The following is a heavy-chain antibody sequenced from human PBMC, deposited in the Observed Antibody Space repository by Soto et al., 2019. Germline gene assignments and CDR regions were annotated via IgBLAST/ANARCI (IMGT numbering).Heavy chain of an antibody. CDR2: IDPSDSYT. V-gene: IGHV5-10-1*01. CDR3: ARHVRDYDYVWGSYRYYYGMDV. J-gene: IGHJ6*02. D-gene: IGHD3-16*02. CDR1: GYSFTSYW. Sequence: EVQLVQSGAEVKEPGESLRISCKGSGYSFTSYWISWVRQMPGKGLEWMGRIDPSDSYTNYSPSFQGHVTISADKSISTAYLQWSSLKASDTAMYYCARHVRDYDYVWGSYRYYYGMDVWGQGTTVTVSS.